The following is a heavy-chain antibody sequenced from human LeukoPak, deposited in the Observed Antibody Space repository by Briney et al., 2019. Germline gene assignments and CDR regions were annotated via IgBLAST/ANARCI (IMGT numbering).Heavy chain of an antibody. Sequence: GGSLRLSCAASGLTFSSYSMNWVRQAPGKGLEWVSSISSGSSYISYADPVKGRFTISRDNAKNSLYLQMNSLRAEDTAVYFCARVDLRSGSYFDYWGQRTMVAVSS. J-gene: IGHJ4*02. CDR3: ARVDLRSGSYFDY. CDR1: GLTFSSYS. V-gene: IGHV3-21*01. CDR2: ISSGSSYI. D-gene: IGHD3-10*01.